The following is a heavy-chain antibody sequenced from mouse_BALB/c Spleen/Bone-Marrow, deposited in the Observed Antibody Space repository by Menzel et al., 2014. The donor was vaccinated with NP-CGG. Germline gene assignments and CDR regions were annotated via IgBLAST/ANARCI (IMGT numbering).Heavy chain of an antibody. V-gene: IGHV5-17*02. CDR2: ISSGSSTI. Sequence: EVKLMESGGGLVQPGGSWKLSCAASGFTFSSFGMHWVRQAPEKGLEWVAYISSGSSTIYYADTVKGRFTISRDNPKNTLFLQMTSLRSEDTAMYYCARGDLLRGFAYWGQGALVTVSA. J-gene: IGHJ3*01. D-gene: IGHD1-1*01. CDR1: GFTFSSFG. CDR3: ARGDLLRGFAY.